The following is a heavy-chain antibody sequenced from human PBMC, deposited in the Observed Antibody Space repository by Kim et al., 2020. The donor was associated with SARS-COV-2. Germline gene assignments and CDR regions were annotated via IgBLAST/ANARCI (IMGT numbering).Heavy chain of an antibody. CDR3: VREAGLRVTDWAVDAFDI. V-gene: IGHV4-59*01. Sequence: SETLSLICTVSGGPINNYYWSWIRQSPEKGLEWIGYVYYSGSTNYNPSLKSRVTISVDTSRGQFSLKLRSVTAADTAVYYCVREAGLRVTDWAVDAFDIWGQRTLVTV. D-gene: IGHD3-10*01. CDR1: GGPINNYY. CDR2: VYYSGST. J-gene: IGHJ3*02.